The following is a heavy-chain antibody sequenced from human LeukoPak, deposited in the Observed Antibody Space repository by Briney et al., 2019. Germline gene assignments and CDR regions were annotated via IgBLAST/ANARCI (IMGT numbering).Heavy chain of an antibody. CDR2: IYFTGST. CDR1: GDSVSSSSYY. J-gene: IGHJ6*03. CDR3: ARDMRSGYSGYDYYYYYYMDV. D-gene: IGHD5-12*01. Sequence: SESLSLTCTVSGDSVSSSSYYWGWIRQPPGKGLEWIGSIYFTGSTYYNPSLKSRVTISVDTSKNQFSLKLSSVTAADTAVYYCARDMRSGYSGYDYYYYYYMDVWGKGTTVTVSS. V-gene: IGHV4-39*07.